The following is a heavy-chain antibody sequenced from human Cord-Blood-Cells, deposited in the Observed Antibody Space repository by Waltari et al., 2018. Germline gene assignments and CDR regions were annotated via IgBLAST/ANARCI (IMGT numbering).Heavy chain of an antibody. CDR3: ATLYYYDSSGYYYYYGMDV. J-gene: IGHJ6*02. Sequence: QVQLVQSGAEVKKPGASVKVSCKVSGYTLTELSMHWVRQAPGKGLEWMGGFDPEDGETIYAQKFQGRVTMTEDTSTDTVYMELSSLRSEDTAVYYCATLYYYDSSGYYYYYGMDVWGQGTTVTVSS. CDR1: GYTLTELS. CDR2: FDPEDGET. V-gene: IGHV1-24*01. D-gene: IGHD3-22*01.